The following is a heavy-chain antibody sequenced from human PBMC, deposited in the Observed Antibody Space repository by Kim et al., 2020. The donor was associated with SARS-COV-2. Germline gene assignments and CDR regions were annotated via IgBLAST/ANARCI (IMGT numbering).Heavy chain of an antibody. CDR1: GFTVSSNY. CDR2: IYSGGST. CDR3: ARFPGQGSYPSYYYYGMDV. V-gene: IGHV3-53*01. Sequence: GGSLRLSCAASGFTVSSNYMSWVRQAPGKGLEWVSVIYSGGSTYYADSVKGRFTISRDNSKNTLYLQMNSLRAEDTAVYYCARFPGQGSYPSYYYYGMDVWGQGTTVTVSS. J-gene: IGHJ6*02.